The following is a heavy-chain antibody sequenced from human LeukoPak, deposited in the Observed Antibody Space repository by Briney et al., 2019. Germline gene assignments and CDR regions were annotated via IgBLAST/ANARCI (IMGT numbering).Heavy chain of an antibody. D-gene: IGHD5-12*01. CDR3: AGDIVATILNY. CDR2: ISSSSSYI. CDR1: GFTFSSYS. V-gene: IGHV3-21*01. Sequence: PGGSLRLSCAASGFTFSSYSMKWVRQAPGKGLEWVSSISSSSSYIYYADSVKGRVTISRDNAKNSLYLQMNSLRAEGTAVYYCAGDIVATILNYWGQGTLVTVSS. J-gene: IGHJ4*02.